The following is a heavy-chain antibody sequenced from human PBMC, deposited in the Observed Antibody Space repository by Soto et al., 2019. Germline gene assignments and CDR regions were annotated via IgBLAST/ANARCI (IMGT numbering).Heavy chain of an antibody. CDR3: ARDGRAFFDY. J-gene: IGHJ4*02. CDR1: GFSFSSFG. V-gene: IGHV3-33*01. Sequence: GSLRLSCAASGFSFSSFGMHWVRQAPGKGLEWVAMIWYDGINKYYVDSVKGRFTISRDNSESTLYLQMDSLRAEDTAVYYCARDGRAFFDYWGQGT. CDR2: IWYDGINK. D-gene: IGHD3-3*02.